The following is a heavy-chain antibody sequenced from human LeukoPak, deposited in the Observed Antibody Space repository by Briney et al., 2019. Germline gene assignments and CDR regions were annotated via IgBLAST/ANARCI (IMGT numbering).Heavy chain of an antibody. V-gene: IGHV3-23*01. CDR1: GFTFSDYA. D-gene: IGHD3-10*01. CDR3: AKAFVWSGSWYFDL. CDR2: ISESGGNT. J-gene: IGHJ2*01. Sequence: QSGGSLRLSCAASGFTFSDYAMTWVRQGPGQGLEWVASISESGGNTYYADSVRGRFSISRDNSKNTLYLQMNSLRAEDTAVYYCAKAFVWSGSWYFDLWGRGTLVTVSS.